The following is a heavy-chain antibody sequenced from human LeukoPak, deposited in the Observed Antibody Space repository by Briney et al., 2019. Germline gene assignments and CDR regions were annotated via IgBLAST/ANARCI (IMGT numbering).Heavy chain of an antibody. CDR1: GFTFSRYA. CDR2: ISYDGSNK. Sequence: GRSLRLSCAASGFTFSRYALHWVRQAPGKGLEWVAIISYDGSNKEYADSVKGRFTISRDNAKNSLYLQMNSLRAEDTAVYYCARVDEGRNGVTVGYWGQGTLVTVSS. V-gene: IGHV3-30-3*01. J-gene: IGHJ4*02. D-gene: IGHD2-8*01. CDR3: ARVDEGRNGVTVGY.